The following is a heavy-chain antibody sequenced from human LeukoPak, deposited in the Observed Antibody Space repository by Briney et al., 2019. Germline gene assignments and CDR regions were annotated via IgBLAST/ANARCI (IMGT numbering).Heavy chain of an antibody. CDR1: GYTFTSYA. D-gene: IGHD1-26*01. V-gene: IGHV1-3*01. Sequence: ASVKVSCKASGYTFTSYAMHWVRQAPGQRLEWMAWINAGNGDTKYSQKFQGRVTITRDISASTVYMELSSLRSEDTAVYYCARGGSYLAYWGQGTLVTVSS. CDR2: INAGNGDT. CDR3: ARGGSYLAY. J-gene: IGHJ4*03.